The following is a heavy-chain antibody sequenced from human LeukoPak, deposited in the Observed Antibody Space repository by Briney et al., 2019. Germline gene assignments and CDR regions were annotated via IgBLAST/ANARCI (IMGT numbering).Heavy chain of an antibody. V-gene: IGHV3-30-3*01. CDR3: ARDSGYGYST. D-gene: IGHD5-18*01. Sequence: GGSLRLSCVASGFIFSHYSMHWVRQAPGKGLEWVAVISYDGSNKYYADSVKGRFTISRDNSKNTLYLQMNSLRAEDTAVYYCARDSGYGYSTWGQGTLVTVSS. CDR2: ISYDGSNK. CDR1: GFIFSHYS. J-gene: IGHJ4*02.